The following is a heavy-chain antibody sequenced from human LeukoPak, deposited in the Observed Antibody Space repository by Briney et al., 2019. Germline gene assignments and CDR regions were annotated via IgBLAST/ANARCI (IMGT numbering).Heavy chain of an antibody. CDR2: ISGSGGST. Sequence: GGSLRLSCAASGFTFSSYAMSWVRQAPGKGLEWVSAISGSGGSTYYADSVKGRFTISRDNSKNTLYLQMNSLGADDTAVYYCARDLSSSWSPPDYWGQGTLVTVSS. D-gene: IGHD6-13*01. J-gene: IGHJ4*02. V-gene: IGHV3-23*01. CDR1: GFTFSSYA. CDR3: ARDLSSSWSPPDY.